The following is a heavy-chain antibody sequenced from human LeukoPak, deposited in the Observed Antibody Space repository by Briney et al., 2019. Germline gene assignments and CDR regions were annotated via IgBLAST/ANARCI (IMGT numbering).Heavy chain of an antibody. Sequence: GGSLRLSCAASGFTFRSFAVTWVRQAPGKGLEWVSVISGSGDSTYYADSVKGRFTISRDNAKNSLYLQVNSLRAEDTAVYYCARGLPYNDAFDIWGQGTMVTVSS. D-gene: IGHD4-11*01. CDR1: GFTFRSFA. V-gene: IGHV3-23*01. CDR2: ISGSGDST. J-gene: IGHJ3*02. CDR3: ARGLPYNDAFDI.